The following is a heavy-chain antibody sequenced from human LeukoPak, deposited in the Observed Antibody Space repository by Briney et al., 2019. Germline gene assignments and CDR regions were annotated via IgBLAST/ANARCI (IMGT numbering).Heavy chain of an antibody. V-gene: IGHV4-59*01. CDR1: GGSISSYY. CDR3: ARAYYYDSSQLDY. D-gene: IGHD3-22*01. Sequence: PSETLSLTCTVSGGSISSYYWSWIRQPPGKGLEWIGYIYYSGSTNYNPSLKSRVTISVDTSKNQFSLKLSSVTAADTAVYYCARAYYYDSSQLDYWGQGTLVTVSS. J-gene: IGHJ4*02. CDR2: IYYSGST.